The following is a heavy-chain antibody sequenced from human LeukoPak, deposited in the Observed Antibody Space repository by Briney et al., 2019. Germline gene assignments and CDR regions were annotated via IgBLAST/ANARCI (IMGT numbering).Heavy chain of an antibody. CDR2: INRSGST. CDR3: ARNGYSSSWYHYYYGMDV. Sequence: PSETLSLTCAVYGGSFSGYYWSWIRQPPGKGLEWIGEINRSGSTNYNPSLRSRVTISVHTSKNQYSPKLSSVTAADTAVYYCARNGYSSSWYHYYYGMDVWGKGTRVTVSS. CDR1: GGSFSGYY. D-gene: IGHD6-13*01. J-gene: IGHJ6*04. V-gene: IGHV4-34*01.